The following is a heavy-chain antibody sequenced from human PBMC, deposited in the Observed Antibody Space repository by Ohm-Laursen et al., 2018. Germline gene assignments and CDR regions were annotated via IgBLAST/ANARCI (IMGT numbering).Heavy chain of an antibody. CDR2: ISSSGSTI. Sequence: SLRLSCAASGFTFSDYYMSWIRQAPGKGLEWVSYISSSGSTIYYADSVKGRFTISRDNVKNSLYLQMNSLRAEDTAVYYCARDRYYDFWSGSKVLDYWGQGTLVTVSS. V-gene: IGHV3-11*01. D-gene: IGHD3-3*01. J-gene: IGHJ4*02. CDR3: ARDRYYDFWSGSKVLDY. CDR1: GFTFSDYY.